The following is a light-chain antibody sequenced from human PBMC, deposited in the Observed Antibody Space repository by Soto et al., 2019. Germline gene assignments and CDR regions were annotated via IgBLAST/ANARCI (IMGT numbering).Light chain of an antibody. Sequence: EIVLTQSPGTLSLSPGEKVTLSCRASQSGSTNSLAWYQQKPGQAPRLLIYDAATRATGIPDRFSVSGSGTDFSLTISRMEPEDFAVYYCQYIDNSPMYTFGQGTRLEIK. CDR3: QYIDNSPMYT. J-gene: IGKJ5*01. V-gene: IGKV3-20*01. CDR1: QSGSTNS. CDR2: DAA.